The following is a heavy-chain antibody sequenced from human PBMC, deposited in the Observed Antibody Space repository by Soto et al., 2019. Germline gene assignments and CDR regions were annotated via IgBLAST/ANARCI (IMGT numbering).Heavy chain of an antibody. CDR1: GGSISSGGYY. V-gene: IGHV4-31*03. Sequence: QVQLQESGPGLVKPSQTLSLTCTVSGGSISSGGYYWSWIRQHPGKGLEWIGYIYYSGSTYYNPSLKSRVTISVDTSKNQFSLKLSSVTAADTAVYYCARDLGSIAVAGHRGTRFDPWGQGTLVTVSS. D-gene: IGHD6-19*01. CDR3: ARDLGSIAVAGHRGTRFDP. CDR2: IYYSGST. J-gene: IGHJ5*02.